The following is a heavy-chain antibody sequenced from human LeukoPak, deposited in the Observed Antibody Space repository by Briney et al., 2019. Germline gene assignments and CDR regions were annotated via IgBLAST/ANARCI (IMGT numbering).Heavy chain of an antibody. V-gene: IGHV4-38-2*01. CDR2: IYQSGST. CDR1: GYSISSGYY. J-gene: IGHJ4*02. Sequence: SETLPLTCAVSGYSISSGYYWGWIRQTPGKGLEWIGSIYQSGSTYYNPSLKSRVTISLDMSKDHFSLKLSSVTAADTAVYFCARRYTSGWFFDYWGQGTLVTVSS. CDR3: ARRYTSGWFFDY. D-gene: IGHD6-19*01.